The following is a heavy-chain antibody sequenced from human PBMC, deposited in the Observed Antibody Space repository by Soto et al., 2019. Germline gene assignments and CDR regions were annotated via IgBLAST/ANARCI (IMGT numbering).Heavy chain of an antibody. CDR1: GGSLSSGSYY. V-gene: IGHV4-61*01. J-gene: IGHJ5*02. CDR2: IYYSGST. Sequence: XTLSLPGTVSGGSLSSGSYYWSWIRQPPGKGLEWIWYIYYSGSTNYNPSLKSRVTISVDTYKNQFSLKLSSVTAADTAVYYCARTHQNDDYYGSGSYYQGWFDPWGQGTLVTVSS. CDR3: ARTHQNDDYYGSGSYYQGWFDP. D-gene: IGHD3-10*01.